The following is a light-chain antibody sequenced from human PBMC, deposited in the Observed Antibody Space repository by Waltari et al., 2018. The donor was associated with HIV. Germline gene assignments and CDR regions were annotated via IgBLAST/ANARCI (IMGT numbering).Light chain of an antibody. CDR3: YSAADNMGV. J-gene: IGLJ3*02. CDR1: VLATSY. V-gene: IGLV3-27*01. Sequence: SYELTQPSSVSVSPGQPTRITCSGDVLATSYARWFQQKPGQAPVVMIYKDNERPSGIPERFSGSSSGTTVTLTISGAQIEDEADYYCYSAADNMGVFGGGTKLTVL. CDR2: KDN.